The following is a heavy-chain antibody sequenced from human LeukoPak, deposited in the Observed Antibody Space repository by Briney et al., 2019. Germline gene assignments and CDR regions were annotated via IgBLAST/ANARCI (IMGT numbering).Heavy chain of an antibody. Sequence: GASVKVSCKASGYTFTGYYMHWVRQAPGQGLEWMGWINPNSGGTNYAQKFQGRVTMTRDTSISTAYMELSRLRSDDTAVYYCARSVADIAVASEEFDYWGRGTLVTVSS. CDR1: GYTFTGYY. V-gene: IGHV1-2*02. CDR2: INPNSGGT. D-gene: IGHD6-19*01. J-gene: IGHJ4*02. CDR3: ARSVADIAVASEEFDY.